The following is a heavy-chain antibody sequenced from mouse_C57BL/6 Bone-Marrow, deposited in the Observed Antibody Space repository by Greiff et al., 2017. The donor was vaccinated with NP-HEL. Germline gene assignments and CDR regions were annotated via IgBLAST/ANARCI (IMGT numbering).Heavy chain of an antibody. CDR1: GYTFTDYY. D-gene: IGHD2-3*01. Sequence: VQLKESGPVLVKPGASVKMSCKASGYTFTDYYMNWVKQSHGKSLEWIGVITPYNGGTSYNQKFKGKATLTVDKSSSTAYMELNSLTYEASEVYYCARGDGNYGYFEVWGTGTTVTVSS. J-gene: IGHJ1*03. V-gene: IGHV1-19*01. CDR3: ARGDGNYGYFEV. CDR2: ITPYNGGT.